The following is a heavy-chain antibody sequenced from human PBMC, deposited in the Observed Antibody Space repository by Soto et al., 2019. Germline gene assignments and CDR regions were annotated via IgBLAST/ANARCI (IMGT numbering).Heavy chain of an antibody. CDR3: ARAKSCNAFDI. V-gene: IGHV1-2*04. J-gene: IGHJ3*02. Sequence: GASVKVSCKASGYTFTGYYMHCVRQAPGQGLEWMGWINPNSGGTNYAQKFQGWVTMTRDTSISTAYMELSRLRSDDTAVYYCARAKSCNAFDIWGQGTMVTVSS. CDR1: GYTFTGYY. CDR2: INPNSGGT.